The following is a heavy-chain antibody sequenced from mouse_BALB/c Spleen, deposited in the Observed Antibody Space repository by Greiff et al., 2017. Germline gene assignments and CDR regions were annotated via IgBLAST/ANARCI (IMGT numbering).Heavy chain of an antibody. V-gene: IGHV1S127*01. J-gene: IGHJ4*01. CDR3: ARSTHAMDY. D-gene: IGHD2-1*01. CDR1: GYSFTRYW. CDR2: IDPSDSET. Sequence: VQLQQSGPQLVRPGASVKISCKASGYSFTRYWMHWVKQRPGQGLEWIGMIDPSDSETRLNQKFKDKATLTVDKSSSTAYMQLSSPTSEDSAVYYCARSTHAMDYGGQGTSVTVSS.